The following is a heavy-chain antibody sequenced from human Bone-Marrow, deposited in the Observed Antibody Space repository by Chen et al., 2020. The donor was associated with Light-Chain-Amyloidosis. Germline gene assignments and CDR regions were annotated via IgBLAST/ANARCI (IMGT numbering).Heavy chain of an antibody. CDR1: GFTFDDYA. CDR3: AKDIIPAATGGWNWFDP. V-gene: IGHV3-9*01. Sequence: EVQLVESGGGLVQPGRSLRLSCAASGFTFDDYAMHWVRQAPGKGLGWVSGISWNSGSIGYADSVKGRFTISRDNAKNSLYLQMNSLRAEDTALYYCAKDIIPAATGGWNWFDPWGQGTLVTVSS. J-gene: IGHJ5*02. D-gene: IGHD2-2*01. CDR2: ISWNSGSI.